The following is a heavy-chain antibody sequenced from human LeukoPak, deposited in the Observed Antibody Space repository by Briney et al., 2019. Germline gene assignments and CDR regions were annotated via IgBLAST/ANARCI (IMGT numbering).Heavy chain of an antibody. Sequence: SGRSLRLSCAASGFTFSSYGMHWVRQAPGKGLEWVGVISYDGSNKYYADSVKGRFTISRDNSKNTLYLQMDSLRAEDAAVYYCAKDPRPYDGRVYRVAPFFDYWGQGTLVIVSS. CDR1: GFTFSSYG. CDR3: AKDPRPYDGRVYRVAPFFDY. J-gene: IGHJ4*02. V-gene: IGHV3-30*18. CDR2: ISYDGSNK. D-gene: IGHD4-23*01.